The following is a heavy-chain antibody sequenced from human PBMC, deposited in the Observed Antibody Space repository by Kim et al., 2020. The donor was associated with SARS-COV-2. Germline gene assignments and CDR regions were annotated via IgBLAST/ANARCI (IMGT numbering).Heavy chain of an antibody. D-gene: IGHD3-16*01. CDR2: FDPEDGET. V-gene: IGHV1-24*01. J-gene: IGHJ6*02. CDR1: GYTLTELS. Sequence: ASVKVSCKVSGYTLTELSMHWVRQAPGKGLEWMGGFDPEDGETIYAQKFQGRVTMTEDTSTDTAYMELSSLRSEDTAVYYCATVPLLGDYYYYYGMDVWGQGTTVTVSS. CDR3: ATVPLLGDYYYYYGMDV.